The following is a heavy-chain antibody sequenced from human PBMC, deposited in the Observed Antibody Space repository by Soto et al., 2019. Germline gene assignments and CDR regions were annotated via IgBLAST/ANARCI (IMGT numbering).Heavy chain of an antibody. Sequence: SGPTLVNPTQTLTLTCTFSGFSLSTSGVGVGWIRQPPGKALEWLALIYWDDDKRYSPSLKSRLTITKDTSKNQVVLTMTNMDPVDTATYYCAKRAVKTTIFGVVPYYFDYRGQGTLVTVSS. CDR2: IYWDDDK. J-gene: IGHJ4*02. V-gene: IGHV2-5*02. D-gene: IGHD3-3*01. CDR1: GFSLSTSGVG. CDR3: AKRAVKTTIFGVVPYYFDY.